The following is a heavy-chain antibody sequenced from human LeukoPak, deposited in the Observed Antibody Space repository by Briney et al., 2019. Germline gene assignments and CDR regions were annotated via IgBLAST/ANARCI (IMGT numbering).Heavy chain of an antibody. J-gene: IGHJ5*02. CDR1: GGSISSGGYY. D-gene: IGHD6-6*01. Sequence: PSETLSLTCTVSGGSISSGGYYWSWIRQPPGKGLEWIGYIYHSGSTYYNPSLKSRVTISVDRSKNQFSLKLSSVTAADTAVYYCARDKRGMYSSSTWGQGTLVTVSS. CDR3: ARDKRGMYSSST. CDR2: IYHSGST. V-gene: IGHV4-30-2*01.